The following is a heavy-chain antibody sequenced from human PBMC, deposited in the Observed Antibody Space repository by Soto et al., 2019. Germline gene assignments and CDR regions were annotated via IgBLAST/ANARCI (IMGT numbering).Heavy chain of an antibody. CDR2: ISSSSSYI. CDR3: ARPLSPMNRSGFDP. V-gene: IGHV3-21*01. Sequence: GGSLRLSCAASGFTFSSYSMNWVRQAPGKGLEWVSSISSSSSYIYYADSVKGRFTISRDNAKNSLYLQMNSLRAEDTAVYYCARPLSPMNRSGFDPWGQGTLVTVSS. J-gene: IGHJ5*02. D-gene: IGHD3-22*01. CDR1: GFTFSSYS.